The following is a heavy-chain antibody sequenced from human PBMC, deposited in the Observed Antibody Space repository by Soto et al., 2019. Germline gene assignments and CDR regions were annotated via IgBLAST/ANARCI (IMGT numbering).Heavy chain of an antibody. D-gene: IGHD3-10*01. CDR3: AKIPTGSGSSKFDY. V-gene: IGHV3-23*01. CDR2: ISGSGSFT. J-gene: IGHJ4*02. CDR1: GFTFRTYA. Sequence: GGSLRLSCAASGFTFRTYAMNWVRQAPGKGLEWISAISGSGSFTHYADSVRGRFTISRDNSQNQLYLQMDNLRGDDTAMYYCAKIPTGSGSSKFDYWGQGIQVTVSS.